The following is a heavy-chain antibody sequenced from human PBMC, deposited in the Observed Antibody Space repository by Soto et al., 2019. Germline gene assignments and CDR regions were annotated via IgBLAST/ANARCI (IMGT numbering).Heavy chain of an antibody. J-gene: IGHJ6*02. D-gene: IGHD6-19*01. CDR3: ARVGIAVATYGMDV. CDR2: ISSSSSYI. V-gene: IGHV3-21*01. CDR1: GFTFSSYS. Sequence: EVQLVESGGGLVKPGGSLRLSCAASGFTFSSYSMNWVRQAPGKGLEWVSSISSSSSYIYYADSVKGRFTISRDNAKNSLYLQMNSLRAEDTAVYYCARVGIAVATYGMDVWGQGTTVTVSS.